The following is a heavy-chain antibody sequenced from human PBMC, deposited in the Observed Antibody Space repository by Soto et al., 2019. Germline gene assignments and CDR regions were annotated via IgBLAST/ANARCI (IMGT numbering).Heavy chain of an antibody. CDR1: GGSISSGGYY. CDR2: IYYSGST. V-gene: IGHV4-31*03. Sequence: QVQLQESGPGLVKPSQTLSLTCTVSGGSISSGGYYWSWIRQHPGKGLEWIGYIYYSGSTYYNPSLKSRVTLSVDTSKNQFSLKLSSVTAADTAVYYCAREVVASTRYYFDYWGQGTLVTVSS. J-gene: IGHJ4*02. D-gene: IGHD2-15*01. CDR3: AREVVASTRYYFDY.